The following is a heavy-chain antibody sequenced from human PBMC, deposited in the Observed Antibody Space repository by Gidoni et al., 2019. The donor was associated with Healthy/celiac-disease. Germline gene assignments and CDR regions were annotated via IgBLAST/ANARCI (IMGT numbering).Heavy chain of an antibody. CDR1: GFTFDDYA. V-gene: IGHV3-9*01. Sequence: EVQLVESGGGLVQPGRSLRLSCAASGFTFDDYAMHWVRQAPGKGLEWVSGISWNSGSIGYADSVKGRFTISRDNAKNSLYLQMNSLRAEDTALYYCAKAAAAAGLYNWFDPWGQGTLVTVSS. CDR2: ISWNSGSI. J-gene: IGHJ5*02. CDR3: AKAAAAAGLYNWFDP. D-gene: IGHD6-13*01.